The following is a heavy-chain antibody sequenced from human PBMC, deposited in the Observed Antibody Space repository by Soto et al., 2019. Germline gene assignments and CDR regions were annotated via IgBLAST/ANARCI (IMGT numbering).Heavy chain of an antibody. CDR3: ARAGGLGAVAADY. Sequence: QLQLQESGSGLVKPSQTLSLTCAVSGGSISSGGYSWSWIRQPPGKGLEWIGYIYHSGSTYYNPSLKRRVTISVDRSNNQFSLKLSSVTAADTAVYYCARAGGLGAVAADYWGQGTLVTVSS. D-gene: IGHD6-19*01. V-gene: IGHV4-30-2*01. CDR1: GGSISSGGYS. J-gene: IGHJ4*02. CDR2: IYHSGST.